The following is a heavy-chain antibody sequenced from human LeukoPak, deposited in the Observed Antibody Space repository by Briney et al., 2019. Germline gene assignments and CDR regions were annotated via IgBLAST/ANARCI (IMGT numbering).Heavy chain of an antibody. Sequence: SQTLSLTCTVSGGSISSGGYYWSWIRQHPGKGLEWIGYIYYSGSTYYNPSLKSRVTISVDTSKNQFSLKLSSVTAADTAVYYCAGLRRLALDFWGQGTLVTVSS. CDR2: IYYSGST. J-gene: IGHJ4*02. V-gene: IGHV4-31*03. D-gene: IGHD2-21*02. CDR1: GGSISSGGYY. CDR3: AGLRRLALDF.